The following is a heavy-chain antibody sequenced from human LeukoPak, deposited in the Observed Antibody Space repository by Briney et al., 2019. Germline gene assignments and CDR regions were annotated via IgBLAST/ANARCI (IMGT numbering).Heavy chain of an antibody. V-gene: IGHV3-30*04. CDR3: ARGMYYDFWSDGNFDY. CDR1: GFTFSSYA. Sequence: GRSLRPSCAASGFTFSSYAMHWVRQAPGKGLEWVAVISYDGSNKYYADSVKGRFTISRDNSKNTLYLQMNSLRAEDTAVYYCARGMYYDFWSDGNFDYWGQGTLVTVSS. D-gene: IGHD3-3*01. J-gene: IGHJ4*02. CDR2: ISYDGSNK.